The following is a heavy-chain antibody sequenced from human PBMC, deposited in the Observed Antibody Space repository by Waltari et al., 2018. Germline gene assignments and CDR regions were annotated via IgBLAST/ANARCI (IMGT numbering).Heavy chain of an antibody. CDR3: AEDLYCTSTSCQDF. Sequence: QVQLVESGGGVVQPGRSLRLSCAASGFTFSNYGMQWVRQAPGKGVEWVAFISYDGSDKDYADSVKGRFTISRDNSRNTLYLQMNSLRAEDTAVYYCAEDLYCTSTSCQDFWGQGTLVTVSS. J-gene: IGHJ4*02. V-gene: IGHV3-30*18. D-gene: IGHD2-2*01. CDR1: GFTFSNYG. CDR2: ISYDGSDK.